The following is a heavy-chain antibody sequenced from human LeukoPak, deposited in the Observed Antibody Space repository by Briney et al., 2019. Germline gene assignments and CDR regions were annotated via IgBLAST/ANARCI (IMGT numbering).Heavy chain of an antibody. CDR3: ARILAAADMYYFDY. CDR1: GDSIGGGDFY. CDR2: IYETGST. Sequence: SETLSLTCTVSGDSIGGGDFYWSWIRQPPGKGLEWLGYIYETGSTYYNPFLNGRVTISVDTSKNQFSLKLSSVTAADTAVYYCARILAAADMYYFDYWGQGTLVTVSS. J-gene: IGHJ4*02. V-gene: IGHV4-30-4*08. D-gene: IGHD6-13*01.